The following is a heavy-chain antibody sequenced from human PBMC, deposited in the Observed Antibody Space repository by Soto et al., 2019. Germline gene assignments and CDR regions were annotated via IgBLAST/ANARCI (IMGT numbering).Heavy chain of an antibody. CDR2: IIPALGTA. CDR3: ASPDFGDYWYFDL. V-gene: IGHV1-69*08. Sequence: QDQLVQSGAEVKKPGSSVKVSCKAFGGPFSSHTFSWVRQAPGQGLEWMGRIIPALGTATYAQKFQGRVTITADESVTTVYMELNSLRTEDTAVYYWASPDFGDYWYFDLWGRGTLFTVSS. J-gene: IGHJ2*01. D-gene: IGHD4-17*01. CDR1: GGPFSSHT.